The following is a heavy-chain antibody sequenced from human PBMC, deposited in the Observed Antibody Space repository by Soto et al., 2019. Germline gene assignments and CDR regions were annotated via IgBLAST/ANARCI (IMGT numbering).Heavy chain of an antibody. CDR3: AGPVRAHTHCDYYDMDD. Sequence: EVQLLESGGGLVQPGGSLRLSCVASGFTFSYYTMSWVRQAPGKGLEWVSGISSSGDTIYYADSVKGRFTISRDNFKNTRYLQMNSLRADDTAIYYGAGPVRAHTHCDYYDMDDWGQRTPVTVSS. CDR2: ISSSGDTI. CDR1: GFTFSYYT. J-gene: IGHJ6*02. D-gene: IGHD2-2*02. V-gene: IGHV3-23*01.